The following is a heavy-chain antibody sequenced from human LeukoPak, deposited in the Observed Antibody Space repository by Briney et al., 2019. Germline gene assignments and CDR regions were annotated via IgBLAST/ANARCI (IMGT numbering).Heavy chain of an antibody. J-gene: IGHJ4*02. CDR3: ARQVGGSYSYYFDY. D-gene: IGHD1-26*01. Sequence: GESLKISCEGSGYNFPTYWIGWVRQMPGKGLDWMGIIHPGDSDTRYSPSFQGQVTISADKSISTTYLQWSSLKASDTAMYYCARQVGGSYSYYFDYWGQGTLVTVSS. CDR2: IHPGDSDT. CDR1: GYNFPTYW. V-gene: IGHV5-51*01.